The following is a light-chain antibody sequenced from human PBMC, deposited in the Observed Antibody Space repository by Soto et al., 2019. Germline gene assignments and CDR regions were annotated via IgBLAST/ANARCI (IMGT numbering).Light chain of an antibody. CDR3: CSYAASSTFNWV. CDR1: SSDIGSYNL. Sequence: QSALTQPASVSGSPGQSITISCTGTSSDIGSYNLVSWYQQHPGKAPKVIIYEGSNRPSGVSNRFSASKSGNKPSLTISGLQAEDEADYYCCSYAASSTFNWVFGGGTKLTVL. V-gene: IGLV2-23*03. J-gene: IGLJ3*02. CDR2: EGS.